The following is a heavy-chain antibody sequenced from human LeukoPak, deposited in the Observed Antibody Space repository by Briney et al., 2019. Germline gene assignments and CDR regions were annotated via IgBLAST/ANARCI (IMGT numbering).Heavy chain of an antibody. J-gene: IGHJ5*02. CDR3: TRQVVVDFKFWFDP. D-gene: IGHD2-15*01. CDR1: GFTFSGSA. V-gene: IGHV3-73*01. CDR2: IRSKANSYAT. Sequence: PGGSLRLSCAASGFTFSGSAMHWVRQASGKGLEWVGRIRSKANSYATAYAASVKGRFTISRDDSKHPAYLQMNSLETEDMAVYYCTRQVVVDFKFWFDPWEQGTLVTVSS.